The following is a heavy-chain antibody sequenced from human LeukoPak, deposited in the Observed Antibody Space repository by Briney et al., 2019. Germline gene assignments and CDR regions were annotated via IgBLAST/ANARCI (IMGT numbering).Heavy chain of an antibody. CDR1: GFTFSSYA. J-gene: IGHJ4*02. D-gene: IGHD2-21*01. Sequence: GGSLRLSCAASGFTFSSYAMSWVLQAPGMGLEWVSAISGSGGSTYYADSVKGRFTISRDNAKNTLDLQMNSLRPEDTAVYYCARDFGGDQDYWGQGTLVTVSS. CDR2: ISGSGGST. CDR3: ARDFGGDQDY. V-gene: IGHV3-23*01.